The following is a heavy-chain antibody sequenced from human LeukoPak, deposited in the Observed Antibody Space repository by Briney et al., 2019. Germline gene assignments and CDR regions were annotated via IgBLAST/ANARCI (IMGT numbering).Heavy chain of an antibody. V-gene: IGHV3-23*01. Sequence: GGSLRLSCAASGFTFSSYAMSWVRQAPGEGLEWVSAISGSGGSTYYADSVKGRFTISRDNSKNTLYLQMNSLRAEDTAVYYCAKVLVVVVTATQYYFDYWGRGTLVTVSS. J-gene: IGHJ4*02. CDR3: AKVLVVVVTATQYYFDY. D-gene: IGHD2-21*02. CDR2: ISGSGGST. CDR1: GFTFSSYA.